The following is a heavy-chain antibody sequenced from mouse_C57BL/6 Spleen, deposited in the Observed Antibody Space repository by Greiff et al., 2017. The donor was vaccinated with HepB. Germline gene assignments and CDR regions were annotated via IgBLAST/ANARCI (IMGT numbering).Heavy chain of an antibody. CDR2: FYPGSGSI. Sequence: QVQLQQSGAELVKPGASVKLSCKASGYTFTEYTIHWVKQRSGQGLEWIGWFYPGSGSIKYNEKFKDKATLTADKSSSTVDMELSRLTSEDSAVYFCARQEDYYGSSYVGYAMDYWGQGTSVTVSS. D-gene: IGHD1-1*01. J-gene: IGHJ4*01. CDR3: ARQEDYYGSSYVGYAMDY. CDR1: GYTFTEYT. V-gene: IGHV1-62-2*01.